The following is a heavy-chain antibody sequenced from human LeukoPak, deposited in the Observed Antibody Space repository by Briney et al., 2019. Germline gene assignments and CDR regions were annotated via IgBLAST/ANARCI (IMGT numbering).Heavy chain of an antibody. J-gene: IGHJ3*02. Sequence: GASVKVSCKASGYTFSNYYIHWVRQAPGQGLEWMGIIGGSTNYAQKFQGRVTMTRDTSTSTVCMELSSLRSEDTAVYYCARVRDGYNDAYDIWGQGTMVTVHS. CDR1: GYTFSNYY. CDR3: ARVRDGYNDAYDI. CDR2: IGGST. D-gene: IGHD5-24*01. V-gene: IGHV1-46*01.